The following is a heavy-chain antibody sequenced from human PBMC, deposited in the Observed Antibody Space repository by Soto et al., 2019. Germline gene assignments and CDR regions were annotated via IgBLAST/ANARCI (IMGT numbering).Heavy chain of an antibody. CDR3: SVTSGYDVYYYYGMDV. D-gene: IGHD5-12*01. CDR2: IRSKAYGGTT. V-gene: IGHV3-49*03. CDR1: GFTFGDYA. Sequence: PGGSLRLSCTASGFTFGDYAMSWFRQAPGKGLEWVGFIRSKAYGGTTEYAASVKGRFTISRDDSKSIAYLQMNSLKTEDTAVYYCSVTSGYDVYYYYGMDVWGQGTTVTVSS. J-gene: IGHJ6*02.